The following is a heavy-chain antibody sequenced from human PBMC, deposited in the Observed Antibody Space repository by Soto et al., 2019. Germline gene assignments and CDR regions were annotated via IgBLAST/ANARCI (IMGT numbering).Heavy chain of an antibody. D-gene: IGHD4-17*01. Sequence: PSETLSLTCTVSGGSISSYYWSWIRQPPGKGLEWIGYIYYSGSTNYNPSLKSRVTISVDTSKNQFSLKLSSVTAADTAVYYCARMEGGDYNTQLFDYWGQGTLVTVSS. CDR3: ARMEGGDYNTQLFDY. V-gene: IGHV4-59*01. CDR2: IYYSGST. CDR1: GGSISSYY. J-gene: IGHJ4*02.